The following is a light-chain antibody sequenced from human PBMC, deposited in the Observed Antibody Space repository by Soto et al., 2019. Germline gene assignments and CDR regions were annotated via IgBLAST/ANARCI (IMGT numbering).Light chain of an antibody. CDR3: HQRQSWPRT. CDR2: YTS. CDR1: QYVGTR. Sequence: EIVLTQSPATLSSSPGETATLSCRASQYVGTRLAWYQHKPGQAPRLLIYYTSNRATGIPARFSGSGSGTDFTLTISSLAPEDFAIYYCHQRQSWPRTFGQGTKVEL. J-gene: IGKJ1*01. V-gene: IGKV3-11*01.